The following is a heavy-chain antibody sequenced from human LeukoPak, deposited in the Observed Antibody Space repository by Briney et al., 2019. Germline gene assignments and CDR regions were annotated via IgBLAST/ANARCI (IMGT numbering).Heavy chain of an antibody. CDR1: GFTFSNYW. Sequence: GGSLRLSCAASGFTFSNYWMHWVRHAPGKGLEWVSRINSDGSSTTSADSVKGRFTISRDNAKNTLYLQMNSLRAEDTAVYYCAKGGATVIDYWGQGTLVTVSS. D-gene: IGHD4-17*01. V-gene: IGHV3-74*01. J-gene: IGHJ4*02. CDR3: AKGGATVIDY. CDR2: INSDGSST.